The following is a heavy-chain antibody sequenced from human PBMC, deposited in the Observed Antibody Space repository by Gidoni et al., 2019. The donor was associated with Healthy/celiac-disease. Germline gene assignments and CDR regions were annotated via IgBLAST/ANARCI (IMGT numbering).Heavy chain of an antibody. CDR1: GFPFSSYA. J-gene: IGHJ5*02. CDR2: ISGSGGST. Sequence: EVQLLESGGGLVQPGGSLRLSCAASGFPFSSYAMSWVRQAPGKGLEWVSAISGSGGSTYYADSVKGRFTISRDNSKNTLYLQMNSLRAEDTAVYYCAKDSIVGATPYNWFDPWGQGTLVTVSS. CDR3: AKDSIVGATPYNWFDP. V-gene: IGHV3-23*01. D-gene: IGHD1-26*01.